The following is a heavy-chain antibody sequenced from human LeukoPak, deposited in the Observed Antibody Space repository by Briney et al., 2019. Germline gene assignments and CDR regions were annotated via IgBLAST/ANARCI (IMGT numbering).Heavy chain of an antibody. D-gene: IGHD6-13*01. CDR2: IYYSGST. J-gene: IGHJ4*02. Sequence: PSETLSLTCTVSGGSISSYYWSWIRQPPGKGLEWIGYIYYSGSTNYNPSLKSRVTISVDTSKNQFSLKLSSVTAADTAVYYCAQCRSWFFLDHWGQGTLVTVSS. V-gene: IGHV4-59*01. CDR3: AQCRSWFFLDH. CDR1: GGSISSYY.